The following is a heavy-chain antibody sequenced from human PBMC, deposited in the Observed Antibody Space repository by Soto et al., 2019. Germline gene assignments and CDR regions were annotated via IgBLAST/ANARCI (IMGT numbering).Heavy chain of an antibody. V-gene: IGHV1-69*01. J-gene: IGHJ6*02. CDR3: ARSQGSSTSLEIYYYFYYGIDV. D-gene: IGHD2-2*01. Sequence: QVQLVQSGAEVKKPGSSVKVSCKASGGTFGSYAISWVRQAPGQGLEWMGGIIPITATANYAQKFQGRVTIIADEATSTASMQLSSLRSEDTAVYYCARSQGSSTSLEIYYYFYYGIDVWGQGTTVTVSS. CDR2: IIPITATA. CDR1: GGTFGSYA.